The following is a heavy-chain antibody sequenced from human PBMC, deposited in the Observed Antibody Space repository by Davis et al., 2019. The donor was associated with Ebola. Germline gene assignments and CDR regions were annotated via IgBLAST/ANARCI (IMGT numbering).Heavy chain of an antibody. CDR3: ARFYYDSSGYYDY. J-gene: IGHJ4*02. V-gene: IGHV3-7*03. Sequence: PGGSLRLSRAASGFTFSSYWMSWVRQAPGKGLEWVANIKQDGSEKYYVDSVKGRFTISRDNAKNSLYLQMNSLRAEDTAVYYCARFYYDSSGYYDYWGQGTLVTVSS. CDR1: GFTFSSYW. CDR2: IKQDGSEK. D-gene: IGHD3-22*01.